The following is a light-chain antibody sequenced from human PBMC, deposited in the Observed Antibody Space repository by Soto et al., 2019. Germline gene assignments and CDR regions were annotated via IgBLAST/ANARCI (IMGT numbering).Light chain of an antibody. CDR3: AAWDDSLNGVV. J-gene: IGLJ2*01. CDR1: SSNMGSNN. CDR2: SKD. V-gene: IGLV1-44*01. Sequence: QSVLTQPPSASGTPGQRVTISCSGSSSNMGSNNVNWYQQLPGAAPKLLIYSKDQRPSGVPDRFSGSKFGTSASLAISGLQSEDEADYYCAAWDDSLNGVVFGGGTKLTVL.